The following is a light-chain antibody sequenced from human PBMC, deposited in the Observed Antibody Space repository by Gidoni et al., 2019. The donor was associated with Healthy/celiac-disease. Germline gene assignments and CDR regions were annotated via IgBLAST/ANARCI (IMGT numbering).Light chain of an antibody. CDR1: QGISSY. CDR2: AAS. Sequence: AIRMTQPPSSFSASTGDRVTITCRASQGISSYLAWYQQKPGKAPKLLIYAASTLQSGVPSRFSGSGSGTDFTLTISCLQSEDFATYYCQQYYSYPLTFGHGTKVDIK. J-gene: IGKJ3*01. CDR3: QQYYSYPLT. V-gene: IGKV1-8*01.